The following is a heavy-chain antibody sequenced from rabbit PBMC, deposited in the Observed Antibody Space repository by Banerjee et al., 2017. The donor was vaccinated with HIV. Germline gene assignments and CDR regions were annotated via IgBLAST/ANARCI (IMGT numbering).Heavy chain of an antibody. Sequence: QSLEESGGDLVKPGASLTLTCKASGFSFSSGYDMCWVRQAPGKGLEWIACINTGSAGAYYASWAKGRFTISKTSSTTVTLQMTSLTAADTATYFCARETYIGYGSLGLWGQGTLVTVS. J-gene: IGHJ3*01. D-gene: IGHD6-1*01. V-gene: IGHV1S40*01. CDR1: GFSFSSGYD. CDR3: ARETYIGYGSLGL. CDR2: INTGSAGA.